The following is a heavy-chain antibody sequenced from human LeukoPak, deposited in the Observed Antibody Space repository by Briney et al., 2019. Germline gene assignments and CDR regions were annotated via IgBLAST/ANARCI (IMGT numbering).Heavy chain of an antibody. Sequence: SVKVSCKASGGTFSSYAISWVRQAPGQGLEWMGGIIPIFGTANYAQKFQGRVTITADESTSTAYMELSSLRSEDTAVHYCARTGAAAGTFHYYYGMDVWGQGTTVTVSS. V-gene: IGHV1-69*13. D-gene: IGHD6-13*01. CDR2: IIPIFGTA. CDR1: GGTFSSYA. CDR3: ARTGAAAGTFHYYYGMDV. J-gene: IGHJ6*02.